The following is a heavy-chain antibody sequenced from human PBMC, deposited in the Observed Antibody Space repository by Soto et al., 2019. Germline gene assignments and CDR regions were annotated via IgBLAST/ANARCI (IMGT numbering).Heavy chain of an antibody. CDR1: GFTFSSYA. D-gene: IGHD3-22*01. CDR3: ARGDDSSGYYSYYFDY. CDR2: ISYDGSNK. Sequence: GGSLRLSCAASGFTFSSYAMHWVRQAPGKGLEWVAVISYDGSNKYYADSVKGRFTISRDNSKNTLYLQMNSLRAEDTAVYYCARGDDSSGYYSYYFDYWSQGTLVTVSS. V-gene: IGHV3-30-3*01. J-gene: IGHJ4*02.